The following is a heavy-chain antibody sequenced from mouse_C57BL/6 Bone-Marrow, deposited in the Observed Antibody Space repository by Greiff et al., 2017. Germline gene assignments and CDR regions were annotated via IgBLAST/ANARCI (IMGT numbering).Heavy chain of an antibody. CDR1: GFSLSTSGMG. CDR2: IYWDDDK. Sequence: QVTLKVSGPGILQSSQTLSLTCSFSGFSLSTSGMGVSWIRQPSGKGLEWLVHIYWDDDKRYNPSLKSRLTISKDTSRTQVFLKSTSGDTADTATYYCARSLMVTRAMDYWGQGTSVTVSS. D-gene: IGHD2-2*01. J-gene: IGHJ4*01. CDR3: ARSLMVTRAMDY. V-gene: IGHV8-12*01.